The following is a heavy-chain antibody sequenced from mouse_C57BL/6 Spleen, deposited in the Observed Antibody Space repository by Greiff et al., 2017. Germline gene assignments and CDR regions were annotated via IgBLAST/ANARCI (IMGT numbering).Heavy chain of an antibody. J-gene: IGHJ4*01. V-gene: IGHV6-3*01. CDR3: TADEGAMDY. Sequence: EVQLQESGGGLVQPGGSMKLSCVASGFTFSNYWMNWVRQSPEKGLEWVAQIRLKSDNYATHYAESVKGRFTISRDDSKSSVYLQMNNLRAEDTGIYYCTADEGAMDYWGQGTSVTVSS. CDR1: GFTFSNYW. CDR2: IRLKSDNYAT.